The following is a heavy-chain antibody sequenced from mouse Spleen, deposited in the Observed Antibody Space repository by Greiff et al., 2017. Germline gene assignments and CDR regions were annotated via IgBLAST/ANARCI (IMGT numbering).Heavy chain of an antibody. J-gene: IGHJ2*01. CDR3: ASRGILWLHFDY. Sequence: VQLQQSGPELVKPGASVKISCKASGYTFTDYYMNWVKQSHGKSLEWIGDINPNNSGTNYNQKFKGKATLTVDKSSSTAYMELRSLTSEDSAVYYCASRGILWLHFDYWGQGTTLTVSS. CDR2: INPNNSGT. V-gene: IGHV1-26*01. CDR1: GYTFTDYY. D-gene: IGHD1-1*02.